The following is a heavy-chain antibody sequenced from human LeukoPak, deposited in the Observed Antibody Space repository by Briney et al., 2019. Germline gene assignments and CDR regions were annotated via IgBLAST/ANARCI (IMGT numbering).Heavy chain of an antibody. CDR3: ATIGSIFGVPPGV. CDR1: GFTFSSYA. V-gene: IGHV3-23*01. Sequence: PGGSLRLSCAASGFTFSSYAMSWVRQAPGKGLEWVSAISGSGGSTYYADSVKGRFTISRDNAKNSLSLQMNSLRAEDTAVYYCATIGSIFGVPPGVWGKGTTVTVSS. J-gene: IGHJ6*04. CDR2: ISGSGGST. D-gene: IGHD3-3*01.